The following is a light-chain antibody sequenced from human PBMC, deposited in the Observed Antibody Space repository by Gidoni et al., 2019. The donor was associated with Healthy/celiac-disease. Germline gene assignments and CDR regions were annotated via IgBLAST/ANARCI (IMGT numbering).Light chain of an antibody. CDR1: QSVSSY. CDR3: QQRSNWPRT. Sequence: EIVLTQSPATLSLSPGERATLSCRASQSVSSYLAWYQQKPGQAPRLLIYDASNRATGIPARFSGSGSGTDFTLTISSLEPEDFAVYYCQQRSNWPRTFGPXTKEDIK. V-gene: IGKV3-11*01. CDR2: DAS. J-gene: IGKJ3*01.